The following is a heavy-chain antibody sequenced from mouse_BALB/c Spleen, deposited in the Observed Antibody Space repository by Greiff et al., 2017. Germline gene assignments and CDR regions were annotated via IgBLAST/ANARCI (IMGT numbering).Heavy chain of an antibody. J-gene: IGHJ2*01. V-gene: IGHV1S56*01. Sequence: QVQLQQSGPELVKPGASVRISCKASGYTFTSYYIHWVKQRPGQGLEWIGWIYPGNVNTKYNEKFKGKATLTADKSSSTAYMQLSSLTSEDSAVYFCARSKDYDYPFDYWGQGTTLTVSS. CDR3: ARSKDYDYPFDY. CDR1: GYTFTSYY. CDR2: IYPGNVNT. D-gene: IGHD2-4*01.